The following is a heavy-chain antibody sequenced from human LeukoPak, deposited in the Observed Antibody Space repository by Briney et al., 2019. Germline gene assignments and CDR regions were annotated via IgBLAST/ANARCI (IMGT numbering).Heavy chain of an antibody. Sequence: GRSLRLSCAASGFNFGSYGMHWVRQAPDKGLEWLAVIWYDGSEKYYADSVKGRFTISRDNARNTLYLQVSSLTVGDTALYYCVRGGCKSTSCYDSWGQGTLATVSS. J-gene: IGHJ4*02. CDR3: VRGGCKSTSCYDS. D-gene: IGHD2-2*01. CDR2: IWYDGSEK. V-gene: IGHV3-33*01. CDR1: GFNFGSYG.